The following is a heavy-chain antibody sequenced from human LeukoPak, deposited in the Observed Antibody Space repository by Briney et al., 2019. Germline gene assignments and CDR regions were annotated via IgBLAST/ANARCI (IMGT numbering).Heavy chain of an antibody. Sequence: TGGSLRLSCAASGFTFSSYAMSWVRQAPGKGLEWVSAISGSGGSIYYADSVKGRFTISRDNSKNTLYLQMNSLRAEDTAVYYCAKDGQNIVVVVAATGSWFDPWGQGTLVTVSS. D-gene: IGHD2-15*01. CDR1: GFTFSSYA. CDR2: ISGSGGSI. V-gene: IGHV3-23*01. CDR3: AKDGQNIVVVVAATGSWFDP. J-gene: IGHJ5*02.